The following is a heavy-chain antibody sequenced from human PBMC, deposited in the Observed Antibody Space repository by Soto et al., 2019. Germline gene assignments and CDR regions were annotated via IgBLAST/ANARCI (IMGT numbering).Heavy chain of an antibody. CDR2: IYYSGST. CDR3: ARHGGTLDY. V-gene: IGHV4-59*08. J-gene: IGHJ4*02. D-gene: IGHD1-1*01. CDR1: GGSISSYY. Sequence: SETLSLTCTVSGGSISSYYWSWIRQPPGKGLEWIGYIYYSGSTNYNPSLKSRVTISVDTSKNQFSLKRSSVTAADTAVYYCARHGGTLDYWGQGTLVTVSS.